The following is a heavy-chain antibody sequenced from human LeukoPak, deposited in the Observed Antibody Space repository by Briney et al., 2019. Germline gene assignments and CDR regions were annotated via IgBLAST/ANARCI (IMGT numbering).Heavy chain of an antibody. J-gene: IGHJ4*02. CDR1: GFTFSTYA. D-gene: IGHD3-10*01. V-gene: IGHV3-64*01. CDR3: ARGSITMVRGLIMAFDS. Sequence: GGSLRLSCAASGFTFSTYAMHWVRQAPGKGLEYVSSISSNRGSTYYANSVQGRFTISRDNSKNTLYLQMGSLRAEDMAVYYCARGSITMVRGLIMAFDSWGQGTLVTVSS. CDR2: ISSNRGST.